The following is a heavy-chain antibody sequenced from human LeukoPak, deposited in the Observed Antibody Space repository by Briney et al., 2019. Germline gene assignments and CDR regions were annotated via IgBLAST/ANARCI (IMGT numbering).Heavy chain of an antibody. V-gene: IGHV1-2*02. CDR3: ARDPRYFDWLLGRVSWFDP. Sequence: ASVKVSRKASGYIFSGYYMHWLRQAPGQGLEWMGWINPNSGGADYAQKFQGRVTMTRDTSISTAYMELRSLRSDDTAVYYCARDPRYFDWLLGRVSWFDPWGQGTLVTVSS. CDR1: GYIFSGYY. CDR2: INPNSGGA. D-gene: IGHD3-9*01. J-gene: IGHJ5*02.